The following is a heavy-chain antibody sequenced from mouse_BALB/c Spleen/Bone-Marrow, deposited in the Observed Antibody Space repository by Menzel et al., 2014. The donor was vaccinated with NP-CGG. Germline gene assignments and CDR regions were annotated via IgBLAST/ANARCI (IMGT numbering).Heavy chain of an antibody. CDR3: ASYYYGSYGFAY. CDR2: IDPANGNT. CDR1: GFNIKDTY. D-gene: IGHD1-1*01. Sequence: VQLQQSGAELVKPGASVKLSCTASGFNIKDTYMHWVKQRPEQGLEWIGRIDPANGNTKYDSKFRGKATITADTSSNTAYLQLSSLTSEDTAVYYCASYYYGSYGFAYWGQGTLVTVSA. J-gene: IGHJ3*01. V-gene: IGHV14-3*02.